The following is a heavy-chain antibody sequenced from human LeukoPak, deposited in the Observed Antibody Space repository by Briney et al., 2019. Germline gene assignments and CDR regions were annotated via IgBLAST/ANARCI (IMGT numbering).Heavy chain of an antibody. CDR3: AREKYGGSNDY. D-gene: IGHD1-26*01. J-gene: IGHJ4*02. CDR2: IYYSGST. Sequence: PSETLSLTCAVSGGSISGYYWSWIRQPPGKGLEWIGYIYYSGSTKYNPSLKSRVTISVDTSKNQFSLRLSFVTAADTAMYYCAREKYGGSNDYWGQGTLVTVSS. CDR1: GGSISGYY. V-gene: IGHV4-59*01.